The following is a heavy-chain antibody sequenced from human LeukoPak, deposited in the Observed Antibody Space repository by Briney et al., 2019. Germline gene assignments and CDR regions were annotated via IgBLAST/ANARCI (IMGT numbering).Heavy chain of an antibody. J-gene: IGHJ5*01. CDR2: IYYSGST. CDR1: GGSISSGDYY. Sequence: SETLSLTCTVSGGSISSGDYYWSWIRQPPWKGLEWIGYIYYSGSTYYNPSLKSRVTISVDTSKNQFSLKLSSVTTADTAVYYGAREDSNYWFDPWGPRTLVTVSS. V-gene: IGHV4-30-4*08. CDR3: AREDSNYWFDP. D-gene: IGHD4-11*01.